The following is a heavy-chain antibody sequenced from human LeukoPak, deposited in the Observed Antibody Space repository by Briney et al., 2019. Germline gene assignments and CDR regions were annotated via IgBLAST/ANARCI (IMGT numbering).Heavy chain of an antibody. CDR1: GGTFSSYA. D-gene: IGHD2-15*01. Sequence: SVKVSCKASGGTFSSYAISWVRQAPGQGLEWMGRIIPILGIANYAQKFQGRVTITADKSTSTAYMELSSLRSEDTAVYYCARADDCSGCHWFDPWGQGTLVTVSS. J-gene: IGHJ5*02. CDR3: ARADDCSGCHWFDP. V-gene: IGHV1-69*04. CDR2: IIPILGIA.